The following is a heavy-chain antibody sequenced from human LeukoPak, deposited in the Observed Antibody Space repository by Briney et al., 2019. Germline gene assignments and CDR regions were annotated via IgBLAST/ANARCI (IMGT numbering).Heavy chain of an antibody. CDR2: INHSGST. Sequence: SETLSLTCAVYGGSFSGYYWSWIRQPPGKGLEWIGEINHSGSTNYNPSLKSRVTISVDTSKNRFSLKLSSVTAADTAVYYCAKLRIRGVFYYYGMDVWGQGTTVTVSS. J-gene: IGHJ6*02. CDR1: GGSFSGYY. V-gene: IGHV4-34*01. CDR3: AKLRIRGVFYYYGMDV. D-gene: IGHD3-10*01.